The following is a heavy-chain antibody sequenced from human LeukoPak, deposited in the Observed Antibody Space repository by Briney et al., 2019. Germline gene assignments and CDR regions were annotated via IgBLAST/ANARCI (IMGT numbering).Heavy chain of an antibody. CDR3: AREVGYCSSTSCYENWFDP. CDR1: GGSFSGYY. CDR2: INHSGST. V-gene: IGHV4-34*01. D-gene: IGHD2-2*01. Sequence: SETLSLTCAVYGGSFSGYYWSWIRQPPGKGLEWIGEINHSGSTNYNPSLKSRVTISVDTSKNQSSLKLSSVTAADTAVYYCAREVGYCSSTSCYENWFDPWGQGTLVTVSS. J-gene: IGHJ5*02.